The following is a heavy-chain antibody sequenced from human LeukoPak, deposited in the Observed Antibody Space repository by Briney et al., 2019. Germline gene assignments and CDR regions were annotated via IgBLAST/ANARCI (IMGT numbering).Heavy chain of an antibody. J-gene: IGHJ4*02. CDR2: ISGSGNIK. CDR1: GFTFTTYA. D-gene: IGHD4-17*01. V-gene: IGHV3-11*01. CDR3: ARDPFMTTGWGVDY. Sequence: GGSLRLSCTASGFTFTTYAMTWLRQAPGKGLEWVSYISGSGNIKYYADSVKGRFTISRDNARNSLYLQMNSLRAEDTAVYYCARDPFMTTGWGVDYWGQGTLVTVSS.